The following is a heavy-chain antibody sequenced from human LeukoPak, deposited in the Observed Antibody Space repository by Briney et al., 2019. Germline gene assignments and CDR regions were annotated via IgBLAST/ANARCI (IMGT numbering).Heavy chain of an antibody. CDR3: ARSLGYYDSSGYLLYFDY. J-gene: IGHJ4*02. Sequence: ASVKVSCKASGYTFTGYYMHWVRQAPGQGLEWMGWINPNSGGINYAQKFQGRVTMTRDTSISTAYMELSRLRSDDTAVYYCARSLGYYDSSGYLLYFDYWGQGTLVTVSS. V-gene: IGHV1-2*02. D-gene: IGHD3-22*01. CDR2: INPNSGGI. CDR1: GYTFTGYY.